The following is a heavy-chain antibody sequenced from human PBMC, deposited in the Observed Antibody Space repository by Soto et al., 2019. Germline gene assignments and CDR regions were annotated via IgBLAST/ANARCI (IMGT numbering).Heavy chain of an antibody. CDR1: GFTLSSYW. J-gene: IGHJ4*02. Sequence: EVQLVESGGGLVQPGWSLRLSCAASGFTLSSYWMHWVRQAPGKGLVWISRINIDGSSTSYADSVKGRFTISRDHAKNTMYLQVNSLRAEDTAVYYCARSRDGYNFVGDCWGQGTLVTFSS. D-gene: IGHD5-12*01. V-gene: IGHV3-74*01. CDR2: INIDGSST. CDR3: ARSRDGYNFVGDC.